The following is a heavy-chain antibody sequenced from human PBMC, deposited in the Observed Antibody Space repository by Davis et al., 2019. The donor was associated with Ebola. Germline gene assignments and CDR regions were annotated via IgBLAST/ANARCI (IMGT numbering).Heavy chain of an antibody. Sequence: SETLSLTCTVSGGSLYNYYWSWFRQPPGKALEWIGYVFYSGNTNYNPSLKSRVTISVDTSKNQFSLKLSSVTAADTAVYYCASLRRPWVYYYYGMDVWGQGTTVTVSS. CDR1: GGSLYNYY. J-gene: IGHJ6*02. V-gene: IGHV4-59*08. D-gene: IGHD4-17*01. CDR2: VFYSGNT. CDR3: ASLRRPWVYYYYGMDV.